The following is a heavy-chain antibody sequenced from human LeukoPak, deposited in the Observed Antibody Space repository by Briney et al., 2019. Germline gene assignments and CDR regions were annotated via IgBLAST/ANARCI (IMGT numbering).Heavy chain of an antibody. CDR2: INHSGST. CDR3: ARLTGYSSSWYSSRYGMDV. Sequence: SETLSLTCAVYGGSFSGYYWSWIRRPPGKGLEWIGEINHSGSTNYNPSLKSRVTISVDTSKNQFSLKLSSVTAADTAVYYCARLTGYSSSWYSSRYGMDVWGKGTTVTVSS. V-gene: IGHV4-34*01. CDR1: GGSFSGYY. D-gene: IGHD6-13*01. J-gene: IGHJ6*04.